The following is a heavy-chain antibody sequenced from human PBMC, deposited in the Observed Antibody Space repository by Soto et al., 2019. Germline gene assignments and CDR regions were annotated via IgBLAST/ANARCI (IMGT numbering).Heavy chain of an antibody. Sequence: GGSLRLSCAASGFTFSSYAMSWVRQAPGKGLEWVSAISGSGGSTYYADSVKGRFTISRDNSKNTLYLQMNSLRAEDTDVYYCAGTVVTSEHFYYYYGMDVWGQGTTVTVSS. CDR2: ISGSGGST. CDR1: GFTFSSYA. J-gene: IGHJ6*02. V-gene: IGHV3-23*01. D-gene: IGHD2-15*01. CDR3: AGTVVTSEHFYYYYGMDV.